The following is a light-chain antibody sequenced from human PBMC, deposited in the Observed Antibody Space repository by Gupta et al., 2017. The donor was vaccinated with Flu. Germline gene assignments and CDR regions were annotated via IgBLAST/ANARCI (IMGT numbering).Light chain of an antibody. Sequence: QSALTQPASFSGSPVQAITLSCTGPSSDVGGYNYVSWYQQHPGKAPKLMIYEVSKRPSGVANRFSGSKSGNTASLTISGLQAEDEADYYCRSYTSSSTRVFGTGTKVTVL. J-gene: IGLJ1*01. CDR1: SSDVGGYNY. V-gene: IGLV2-14*01. CDR2: EVS. CDR3: RSYTSSSTRV.